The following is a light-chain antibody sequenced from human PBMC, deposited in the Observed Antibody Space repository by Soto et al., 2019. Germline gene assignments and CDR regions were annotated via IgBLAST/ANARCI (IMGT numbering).Light chain of an antibody. J-gene: IGKJ1*01. CDR1: QTISSW. V-gene: IGKV1-5*03. CDR3: QQYHSYWT. CDR2: KAS. Sequence: DIQMTHSPSTLSGSVWDRVTITFRASQTISSWLAWYQQKPGKAPKLLIYKASTLKSGVPSRFSGSGSGTEFTLTISSLQTDDFSTYYCQQYHSYWTFGQGTKVDIK.